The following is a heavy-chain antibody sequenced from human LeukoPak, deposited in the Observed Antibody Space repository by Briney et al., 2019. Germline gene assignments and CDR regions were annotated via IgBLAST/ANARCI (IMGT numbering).Heavy chain of an antibody. CDR2: IRRNTYGGTT. D-gene: IGHD1-26*01. V-gene: IGHV3-49*04. CDR3: ATLRGGTYYTFDY. Sequence: GGSLRLSCTASGFTFGDYALSWVRQAPGKGLEWVGFIRRNTYGGTTEYAASVKGRFTISRDDSKSIAYLQMNSLKTEDTSVYYCATLRGGTYYTFDYWGQRTLVTVSS. CDR1: GFTFGDYA. J-gene: IGHJ4*02.